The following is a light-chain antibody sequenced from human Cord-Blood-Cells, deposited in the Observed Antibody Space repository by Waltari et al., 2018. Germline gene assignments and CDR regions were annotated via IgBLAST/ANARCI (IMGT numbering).Light chain of an antibody. CDR2: SNN. V-gene: IGLV1-44*01. CDR1: SSTIGSTT. J-gene: IGLJ1*01. Sequence: QSVLTQPPSASGTPGQRVTISCSGSSSTIGSTTVNWYQQLPGTAPKLLIYSNNRRPSGVPDRFSGSKSGTSASLAISGLQSEDEADYYCAAWDDSLNGYVFGTGTKVTVL. CDR3: AAWDDSLNGYV.